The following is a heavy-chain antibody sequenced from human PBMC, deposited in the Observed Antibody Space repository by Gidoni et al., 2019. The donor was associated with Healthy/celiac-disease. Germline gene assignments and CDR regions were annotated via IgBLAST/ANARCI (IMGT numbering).Heavy chain of an antibody. J-gene: IGHJ2*01. CDR1: GCTFTCYA. V-gene: IGHV1-3*01. CDR2: INAGNGNT. Sequence: QVQIVQSGAEVKKPGASVRVSCRVSGCTFTCYAMHWVRQAPGQRLYVMGWINAGNGNTKDSQKYQGRVTITRDTSASTAYMELSSLRSEDTAVYYCARGSGSAAELYWYFDLWGRGTLVTVSS. CDR3: ARGSGSAAELYWYFDL. D-gene: IGHD6-13*01.